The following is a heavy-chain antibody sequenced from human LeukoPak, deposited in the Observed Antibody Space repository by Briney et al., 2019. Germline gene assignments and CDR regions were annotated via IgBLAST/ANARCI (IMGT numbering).Heavy chain of an antibody. J-gene: IGHJ4*02. Sequence: ASVKFSCKASGYSFTTYYLHWVRQAPGQGLGWMVIINPIVTSTTYAQKFQVRVTMTMDTSTSTVYIELSIVRSEDTAMYYCARGPPGRVYDSSKKGLFVPWGQGKLVTASS. V-gene: IGHV1-46*01. CDR1: GYSFTTYY. CDR2: INPIVTST. D-gene: IGHD3-22*01. CDR3: ARGPPGRVYDSSKKGLFVP.